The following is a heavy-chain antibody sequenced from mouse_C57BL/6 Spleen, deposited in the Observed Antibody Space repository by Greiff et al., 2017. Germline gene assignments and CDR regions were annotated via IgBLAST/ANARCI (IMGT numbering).Heavy chain of an antibody. Sequence: EVQLQESGPGLVKPSQSLSLTCSVTGYSITSGYYWNWIRQFPGNKLEWMGYKSYDGSNNYHPTLKNRITITRDTSKNQFFLKLNSGTTEDTATDYCAKERGLGLGFAYWGQATLVTVSA. V-gene: IGHV3-6*01. CDR3: AKERGLGLGFAY. CDR2: KSYDGSN. J-gene: IGHJ3*01. D-gene: IGHD4-1*01. CDR1: GYSITSGYY.